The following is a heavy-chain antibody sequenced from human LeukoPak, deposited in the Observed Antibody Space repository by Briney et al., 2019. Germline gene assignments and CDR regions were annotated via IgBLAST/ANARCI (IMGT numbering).Heavy chain of an antibody. D-gene: IGHD3-9*01. CDR3: TTLYDIVTGYYRVDV. CDR1: GLILSNAS. CDR2: IKSKIDGGTI. Sequence: GGSLTLSCAVFGLILSNASVKWVRHAPGEGIEWVGRIKSKIDGGTIDYAAPVKGRFTISRDDSKNTLYLQMNSLKTEDTAVYYCTTLYDIVTGYYRVDVWGKGTTVTVSS. J-gene: IGHJ6*04. V-gene: IGHV3-15*01.